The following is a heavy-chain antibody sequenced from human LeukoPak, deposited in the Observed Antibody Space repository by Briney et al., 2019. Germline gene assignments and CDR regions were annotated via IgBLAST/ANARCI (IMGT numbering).Heavy chain of an antibody. V-gene: IGHV3-21*01. CDR2: ISSSSSYI. CDR3: ARLLSGTLDY. CDR1: GFNFSSYA. D-gene: IGHD1-26*01. Sequence: GGALRLSCAASGFNFSSYAMNWVRQAPGKGLEWVSSISSSSSYIYYADSVKGRFTISRDNAKNSLYLQMNSLRAEDTAVYYCARLLSGTLDYWGQGTLVTVSS. J-gene: IGHJ4*02.